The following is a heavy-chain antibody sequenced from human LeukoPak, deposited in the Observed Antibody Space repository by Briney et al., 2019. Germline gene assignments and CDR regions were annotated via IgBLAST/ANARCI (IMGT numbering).Heavy chain of an antibody. CDR1: GFIFDDYG. V-gene: IGHV3-20*04. J-gene: IGHJ4*02. D-gene: IGHD2-8*01. Sequence: RPGGSLRLSCAASGFIFDDYGMTWVRQAPGKGLEWVSGINWNGGSTGYADSVKGRFTISRDNAKNSLYLQMNSLRAEDTAVYYCARSGGGMLYSYAFDYWGQGTLVTVSS. CDR3: ARSGGGMLYSYAFDY. CDR2: INWNGGST.